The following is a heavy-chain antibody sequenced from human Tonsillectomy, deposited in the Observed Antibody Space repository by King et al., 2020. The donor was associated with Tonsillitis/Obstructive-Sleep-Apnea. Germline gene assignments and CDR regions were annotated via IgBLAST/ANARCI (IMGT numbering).Heavy chain of an antibody. D-gene: IGHD5-18*01. J-gene: IGHJ4*02. CDR2: ISYDGSNK. CDR1: GFTFSSYA. V-gene: IGHV3-30*04. CDR3: ARGPGSSYGYAPY. Sequence: QLVQSGGGVVQPGRSLRLSCAASGFTFSSYAMHWVRQAPGKGLEWVAVISYDGSNKYYADSVKGRFTISKDNSKNTLYLQMNSLRAEDTAVYYCARGPGSSYGYAPYWRQGTLVTVSS.